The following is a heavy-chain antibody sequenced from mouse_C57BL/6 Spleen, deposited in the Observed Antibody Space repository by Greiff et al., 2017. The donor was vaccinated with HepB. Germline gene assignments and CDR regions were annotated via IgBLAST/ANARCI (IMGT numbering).Heavy chain of an antibody. CDR2: IWSGGST. J-gene: IGHJ3*01. CDR1: GFSLTSYG. D-gene: IGHD1-2*01. V-gene: IGHV2-2*01. Sequence: QVQLKESGPGLVQPSQSLSITCTVSGFSLTSYGVHWVRQSPGKGLEWLGVIWSGGSTDYNAAFISRLSISKDNSKSQVFFKMNSLQADDTAIYHCARTDCDGFSWFAYGGQGTLVTVSA. CDR3: ARTDCDGFSWFAY.